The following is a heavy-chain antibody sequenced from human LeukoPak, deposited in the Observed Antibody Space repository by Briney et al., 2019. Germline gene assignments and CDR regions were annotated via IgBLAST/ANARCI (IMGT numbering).Heavy chain of an antibody. CDR2: ISGRGGST. Sequence: PGGSLRLSCAASGFTFSSHAMSWVRQAPGKGLEWVSAISGRGGSTFYADSVKGRFTISRDNSKNTLYLQMNSLRAEDTAVYYCAKFRDGSYYSDMDVWGQGTTVTVSS. V-gene: IGHV3-23*01. CDR3: AKFRDGSYYSDMDV. CDR1: GFTFSSHA. J-gene: IGHJ6*02. D-gene: IGHD1-26*01.